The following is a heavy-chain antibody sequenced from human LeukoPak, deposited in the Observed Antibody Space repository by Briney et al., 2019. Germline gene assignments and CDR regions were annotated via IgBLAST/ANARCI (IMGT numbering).Heavy chain of an antibody. V-gene: IGHV2-5*02. CDR3: ARRTRKYCSRTSCYLFDY. J-gene: IGHJ4*02. CDR2: IYWDDDK. Sequence: SGPTLVKPTQTLTLTCTFSEFSLSTNGVGVGWIRQPPGKALEWLALIYWDDDKRYRASLESRLTITKDTSKNQVVLTMTNMVPVDTATYYCARRTRKYCSRTSCYLFDYWGQGTLVTVSS. D-gene: IGHD2-2*01. CDR1: EFSLSTNGVG.